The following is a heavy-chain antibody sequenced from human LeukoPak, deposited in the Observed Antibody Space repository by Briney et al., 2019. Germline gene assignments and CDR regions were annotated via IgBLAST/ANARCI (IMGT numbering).Heavy chain of an antibody. Sequence: ASVKVSCNASGYTFTVYYMHWVRHAPGQGLEWMGWINPNSGGTNYAQKFQGRVTMTRDTSISTAYMELSRLRSDDTAVYYCARGLLIAARGWFVPWGQGTLVTVSS. CDR1: GYTFTVYY. J-gene: IGHJ5*02. V-gene: IGHV1-2*02. CDR3: ARGLLIAARGWFVP. CDR2: INPNSGGT. D-gene: IGHD6-13*01.